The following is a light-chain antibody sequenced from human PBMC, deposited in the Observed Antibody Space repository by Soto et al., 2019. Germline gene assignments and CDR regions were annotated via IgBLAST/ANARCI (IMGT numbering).Light chain of an antibody. V-gene: IGLV2-14*01. CDR3: SSYTSSSTLEV. CDR2: EVS. CDR1: SADVGGYNY. J-gene: IGLJ1*01. Sequence: QSALTQPASVSGSRGQSITISCTGSSADVGGYNYVSWYQQYPGKAPKLMIYEVSNRPSGVSNRFSGSKSGNTASLTISGLQAEDEADYYCSSYTSSSTLEVFGTGTKLTVL.